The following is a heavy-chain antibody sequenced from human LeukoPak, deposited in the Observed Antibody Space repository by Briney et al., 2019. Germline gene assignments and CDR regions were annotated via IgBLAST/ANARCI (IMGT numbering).Heavy chain of an antibody. CDR3: ARDREIIAVAGEYYFDY. J-gene: IGHJ4*02. Sequence: ASVKVSCKASGGTFSSYAISWVRQAPGQGLEWMGRINPNSGGTNYAQKFQGRVTMTRDTSISTAYMELSRLRSDDTAVYYCARDREIIAVAGEYYFDYWGQGTLVTVSS. CDR2: INPNSGGT. CDR1: GGTFSSYA. D-gene: IGHD6-19*01. V-gene: IGHV1-2*06.